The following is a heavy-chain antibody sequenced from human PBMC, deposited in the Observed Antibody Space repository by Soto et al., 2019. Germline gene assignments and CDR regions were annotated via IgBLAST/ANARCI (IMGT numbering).Heavy chain of an antibody. J-gene: IGHJ4*02. CDR3: ACPSYGDLDY. Sequence: SETLSVTCAVYGGSFSGYYWSWIRQPPGKGLEWIGEINHSGSTNYNPSLKSRVTISVDTSKNQFSLKLSSVTAADTAVYYCACPSYGDLDYWGQGTLVTVS. D-gene: IGHD4-17*01. V-gene: IGHV4-34*01. CDR2: INHSGST. CDR1: GGSFSGYY.